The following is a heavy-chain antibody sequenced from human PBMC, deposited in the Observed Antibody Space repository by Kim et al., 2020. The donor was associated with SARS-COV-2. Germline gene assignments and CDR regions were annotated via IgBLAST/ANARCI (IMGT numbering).Heavy chain of an antibody. Sequence: ASVKVSCKASGYTFTSYGISWVRQAPGQGLEWMGWISAYNGNTNYAQKLQGRVTMTTDTSTSTAYMELRSLRSDDTAVYYCARDPGNYDILTGSASDYWGQGTLVTVSS. V-gene: IGHV1-18*04. CDR3: ARDPGNYDILTGSASDY. CDR2: ISAYNGNT. D-gene: IGHD3-9*01. J-gene: IGHJ4*02. CDR1: GYTFTSYG.